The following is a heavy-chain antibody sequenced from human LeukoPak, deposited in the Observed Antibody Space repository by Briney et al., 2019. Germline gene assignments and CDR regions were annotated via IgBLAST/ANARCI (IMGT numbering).Heavy chain of an antibody. V-gene: IGHV1-2*02. CDR2: INPNSGGT. Sequence: ASVKVSCKASGYTFTGYYMHWVRQAPGRGLEWMGWINPNSGGTNYAQKFQGRVTMTRDTSISTAYMELSRLRSDDTAVYYCARDTKQLVSLSFDPWGQGTLVTVSS. J-gene: IGHJ5*02. CDR1: GYTFTGYY. CDR3: ARDTKQLVSLSFDP. D-gene: IGHD6-6*01.